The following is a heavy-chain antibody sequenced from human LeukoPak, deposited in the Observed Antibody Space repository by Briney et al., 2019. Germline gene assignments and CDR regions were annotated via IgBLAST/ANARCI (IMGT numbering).Heavy chain of an antibody. Sequence: GGSLRLSCAASGFSFSTYGMHWVRQAPGRGLEWVTVISYDGSDKYYADSVKGRFTISRDNSRNTLYLQMNSLRVEDTAVYYCAKEVGTFTLDYWGQGTLVTVSS. V-gene: IGHV3-30*18. CDR2: ISYDGSDK. D-gene: IGHD1-26*01. CDR3: AKEVGTFTLDY. CDR1: GFSFSTYG. J-gene: IGHJ4*02.